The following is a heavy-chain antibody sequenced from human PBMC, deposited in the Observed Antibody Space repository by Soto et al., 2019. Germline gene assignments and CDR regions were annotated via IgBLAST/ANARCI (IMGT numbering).Heavy chain of an antibody. J-gene: IGHJ4*02. D-gene: IGHD3-3*01. CDR3: ARGGYDFWSGYPPDY. V-gene: IGHV4-34*01. Sequence: CAVYGGSFSGYYWSWIRQPPGKGLEWIGEINHSGSTNYNPSLKSRVTISVDTSKNQFSLKLSSVTAADTAVYYCARGGYDFWSGYPPDYWGQGTLVTVSS. CDR1: GGSFSGYY. CDR2: INHSGST.